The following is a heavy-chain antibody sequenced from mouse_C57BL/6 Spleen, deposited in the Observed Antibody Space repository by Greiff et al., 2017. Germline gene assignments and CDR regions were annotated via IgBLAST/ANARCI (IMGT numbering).Heavy chain of an antibody. D-gene: IGHD1-1*01. J-gene: IGHJ1*03. CDR1: GYTFTSYW. CDR3: ARCYGRRYFDV. Sequence: VQLQQPGAELVKPGASVTLSCKASGYTFTSYWMHWVKQRPGQGLEWIGMIHPNSGSTNYNEKFKSKATLTEDKSSSTAYMQLSSLTSEDSAVYYCARCYGRRYFDVWGKGTTVTVSS. CDR2: IHPNSGST. V-gene: IGHV1-64*01.